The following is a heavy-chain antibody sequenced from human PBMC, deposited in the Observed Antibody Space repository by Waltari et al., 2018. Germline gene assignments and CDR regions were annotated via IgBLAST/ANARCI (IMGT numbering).Heavy chain of an antibody. CDR3: AKGVLDYYGSGVDY. J-gene: IGHJ4*02. CDR1: GFTFSSYA. D-gene: IGHD3-10*01. Sequence: EVLLLESGGGLVQPGGSLRLCCAASGFTFSSYAMSWVGQDPGKGLEWVSVIDSGGSSTYYADSVKGRFTISRDNSKNTLYLQMNSLRAEDTAVYYCAKGVLDYYGSGVDYWGQGTLVTVSS. V-gene: IGHV3-23*03. CDR2: IDSGGSST.